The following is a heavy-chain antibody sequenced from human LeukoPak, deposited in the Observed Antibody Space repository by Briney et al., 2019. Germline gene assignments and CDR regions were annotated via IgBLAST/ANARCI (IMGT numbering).Heavy chain of an antibody. CDR2: IYYSGST. J-gene: IGHJ3*02. V-gene: IGHV4-59*08. Sequence: SETLSLTCTVSGGSISSYYWSWIRQPPGKGLEWIGFIYYSGSTNYSPSLKSRVTISVDTSKNQFSLKLTSVTAADTAVYYCARHGNGAFDIWGQGTMVTVSS. CDR1: GGSISSYY. CDR3: ARHGNGAFDI. D-gene: IGHD1-1*01.